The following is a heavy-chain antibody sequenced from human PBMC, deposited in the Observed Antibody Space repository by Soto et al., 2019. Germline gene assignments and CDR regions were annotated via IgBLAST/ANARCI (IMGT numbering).Heavy chain of an antibody. Sequence: QVQLVQSGAEVKKPGASVKVSCKASGYTFTSYGISWVRPAPGQGLEWMGWSSTYNGNTKYAQKIQGGVTMTIDTTTSGAYVELSSLISDDTAVFYCAREMVRGVGSDYWGKGTQVSLCS. J-gene: IGHJ4*02. V-gene: IGHV1-18*01. CDR1: GYTFTSYG. D-gene: IGHD3-10*01. CDR3: AREMVRGVGSDY. CDR2: SSTYNGNT.